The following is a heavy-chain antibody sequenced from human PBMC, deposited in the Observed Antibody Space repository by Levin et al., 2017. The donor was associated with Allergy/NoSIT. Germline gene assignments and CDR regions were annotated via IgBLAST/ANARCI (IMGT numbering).Heavy chain of an antibody. D-gene: IGHD1-26*01. CDR2: IIPIFGTA. V-gene: IGHV1-69*13. Sequence: ASVKVSCKASGGTFSSYAISWVRQAPGQGLEWMGGIIPIFGTANYAQKFQGRVTITADESTSTAYMELSSLRSEDTAVYYCARDGSWLHHYYYGMDVWGQGTTVTVSS. CDR3: ARDGSWLHHYYYGMDV. J-gene: IGHJ6*02. CDR1: GGTFSSYA.